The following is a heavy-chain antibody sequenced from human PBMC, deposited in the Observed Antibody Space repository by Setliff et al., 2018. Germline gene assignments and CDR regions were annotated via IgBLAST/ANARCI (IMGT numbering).Heavy chain of an antibody. V-gene: IGHV1-18*01. CDR3: ASEYGYSSSMDV. Sequence: ASVKVSCKASGYSFSDYGISWVRQAPGQGLEWMGWINSYNGNTNYARKFQGRVTMTTDTSTSTAHMELRSLTSDDTAAYYCASEYGYSSSMDVWGNGTTVTVSS. J-gene: IGHJ6*04. CDR1: GYSFSDYG. D-gene: IGHD6-19*01. CDR2: INSYNGNT.